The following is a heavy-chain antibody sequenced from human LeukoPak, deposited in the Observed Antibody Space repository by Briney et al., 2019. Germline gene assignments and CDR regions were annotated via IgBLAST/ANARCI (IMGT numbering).Heavy chain of an antibody. D-gene: IGHD4-17*01. CDR2: ISYIGST. CDR1: GDSFSSHY. J-gene: IGHJ3*02. V-gene: IGHV4-59*11. CDR3: ARDLVTVTKGFDI. Sequence: SETLSLTCVVSGDSFSSHYWTWIRQSPGKGLEWIGYISYIGSTNYNPSLRSRVTISIDTSKNQFSLKLRFVTAADTAVYYCARDLVTVTKGFDIWGQGTMVSVSA.